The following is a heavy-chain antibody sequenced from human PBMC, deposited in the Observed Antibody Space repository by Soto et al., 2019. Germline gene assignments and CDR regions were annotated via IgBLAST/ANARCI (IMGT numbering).Heavy chain of an antibody. CDR3: AKELTTDIVVVPAAGPSDY. CDR2: ISGSGGST. V-gene: IGHV3-23*01. D-gene: IGHD2-2*01. Sequence: PVGSLRLSCAASGFTFSSYAMSCVRQAPGKGLEWVSAISGSGGSTYYADSVKGRFTISRDNSKNTLYLQMNSLRAEDTAVYYCAKELTTDIVVVPAAGPSDYWGQGTLVTVSS. CDR1: GFTFSSYA. J-gene: IGHJ4*02.